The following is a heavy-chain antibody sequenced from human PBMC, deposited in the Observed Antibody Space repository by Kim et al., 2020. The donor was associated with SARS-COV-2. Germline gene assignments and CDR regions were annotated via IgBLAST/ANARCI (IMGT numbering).Heavy chain of an antibody. V-gene: IGHV4-59*08. Sequence: SETLSLTCTVSGASISTYYWTWIRQPPGKGLEYIGYMYYSGSTHYNPSLKSRVTISVDTSKNNLSLRLSSVTAADTAVYYCARLLSGAAIGDWGQGTLV. D-gene: IGHD5-12*01. CDR3: ARLLSGAAIGD. J-gene: IGHJ4*02. CDR1: GASISTYY. CDR2: MYYSGST.